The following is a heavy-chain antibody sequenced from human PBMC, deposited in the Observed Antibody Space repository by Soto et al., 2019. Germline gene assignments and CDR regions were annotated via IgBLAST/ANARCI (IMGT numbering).Heavy chain of an antibody. CDR1: GASISTPGSY. V-gene: IGHV4-39*01. CDR2: VYYTGDT. CDR3: VRCKLMATLDY. J-gene: IGHJ4*02. D-gene: IGHD5-12*01. Sequence: NPSETLSLTCTVSGASISTPGSYWGWVRQSPGTGLQWIGFVYYTGDTYYSPSFKSRVTMSVDTSKNQLSMTLRSMTAADTALFYCVRCKLMATLDYWGQGALVTVSS.